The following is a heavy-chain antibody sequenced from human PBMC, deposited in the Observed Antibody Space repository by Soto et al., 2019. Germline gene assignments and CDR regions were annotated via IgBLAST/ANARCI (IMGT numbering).Heavy chain of an antibody. CDR3: ARHVGYGDYSYYYSGMDV. V-gene: IGHV5-51*01. CDR1: GYSFTSYW. CDR2: IYPGDSDT. Sequence: PGESLKISCKGSGYSFTSYWIAWVRQMPGKGLEWMGIIYPGDSDTRYSPSFQGQVTISVDKSIRTAYLQWSSLKASDTAMYYCARHVGYGDYSYYYSGMDVWGQGTTVTVSS. J-gene: IGHJ6*02. D-gene: IGHD4-17*01.